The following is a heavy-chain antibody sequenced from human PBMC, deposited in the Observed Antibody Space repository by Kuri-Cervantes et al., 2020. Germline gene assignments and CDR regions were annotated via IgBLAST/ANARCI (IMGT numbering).Heavy chain of an antibody. J-gene: IGHJ3*02. V-gene: IGHV3-49*04. CDR2: IRSKAYGGTT. CDR1: GFTFGDYG. CDR3: ARDYYASGRGTFDI. Sequence: GESLKISCTGSGFTFGDYGMSWVRQAPGKGLEWVGFIRSKAYGGTTEYAASVKGRFTISRDDSKSIAYLQMNSLRAEDTAVYYCARDYYASGRGTFDIWGQGTMVTVSS. D-gene: IGHD3-10*01.